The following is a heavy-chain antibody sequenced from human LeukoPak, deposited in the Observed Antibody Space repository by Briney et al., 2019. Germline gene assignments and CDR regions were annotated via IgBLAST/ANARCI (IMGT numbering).Heavy chain of an antibody. D-gene: IGHD6-13*01. CDR1: GGSISSYY. J-gene: IGHJ3*02. V-gene: IGHV4-59*01. Sequence: SETLSLTCTVSGGSISSYYWSWIRQPPGKGLEWIGYIYYSGSTNYNPSLKSRVTISVDTSKNQFSLKLSSVTGADTAVYYCARESPAADLYDAFDIWGQGTMVTVSS. CDR2: IYYSGST. CDR3: ARESPAADLYDAFDI.